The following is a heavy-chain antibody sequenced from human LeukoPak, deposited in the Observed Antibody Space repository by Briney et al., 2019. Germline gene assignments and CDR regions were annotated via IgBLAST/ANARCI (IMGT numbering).Heavy chain of an antibody. Sequence: ASVKVSCKASGYTFTGYYMHWVRQAPGQGLEWMGWINPNSGGTNYAQKFQGRVTMTRDTSISTAYMELSRLRSDDTAVYYCARDIAVAGTFPLYCYYYMDVWGKGTTVTVSS. J-gene: IGHJ6*03. D-gene: IGHD6-19*01. CDR3: ARDIAVAGTFPLYCYYYMDV. CDR1: GYTFTGYY. V-gene: IGHV1-2*02. CDR2: INPNSGGT.